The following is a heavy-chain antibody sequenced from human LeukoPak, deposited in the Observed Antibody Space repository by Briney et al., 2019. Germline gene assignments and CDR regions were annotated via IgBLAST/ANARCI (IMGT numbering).Heavy chain of an antibody. J-gene: IGHJ4*02. V-gene: IGHV1-69*05. CDR1: GGTFSSYA. D-gene: IGHD3-22*01. Sequence: ASVKVSCKASGGTFSSYAISWVRQAPGQGLEWMGGIIPIFGTANYAQKFQGRVTITTDESTSTAYMELSSLRSEDTAVYYCASPYYDGSGPLGYWGQGTLVTVSS. CDR3: ASPYYDGSGPLGY. CDR2: IIPIFGTA.